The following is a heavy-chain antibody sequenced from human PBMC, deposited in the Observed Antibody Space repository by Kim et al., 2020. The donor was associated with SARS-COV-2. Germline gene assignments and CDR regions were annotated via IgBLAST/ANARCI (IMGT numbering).Heavy chain of an antibody. CDR2: T. D-gene: IGHD3-22*01. J-gene: IGHJ4*02. Sequence: TSYAQRFQGRVTMTRDTSTSTVYMELSSLRSEDTAVYYCARDSSGYSSDYWGQGTLVTVSS. V-gene: IGHV1-46*01. CDR3: ARDSSGYSSDY.